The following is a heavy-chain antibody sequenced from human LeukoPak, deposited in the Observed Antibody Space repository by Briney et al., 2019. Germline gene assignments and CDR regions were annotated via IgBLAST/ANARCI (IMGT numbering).Heavy chain of an antibody. CDR2: IYYSGST. CDR3: ARAGAAAGLNLFFDY. J-gene: IGHJ4*02. V-gene: IGHV4-59*01. Sequence: SETLSLTCTVSGGSISSYYWSWIRQPPGKGLEWIGYIYYSGSTNYNPSLKSRVTISVDTSKNQFSLKLSSVTAADTAVYYCARAGAAAGLNLFFDYWGQGTLVTVSS. CDR1: GGSISSYY. D-gene: IGHD6-13*01.